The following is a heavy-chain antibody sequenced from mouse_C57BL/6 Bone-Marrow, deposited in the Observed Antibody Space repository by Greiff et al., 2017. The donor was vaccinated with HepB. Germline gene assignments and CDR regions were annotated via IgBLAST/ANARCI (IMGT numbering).Heavy chain of an antibody. CDR1: GYTFTSYW. CDR2: IYPSDSET. J-gene: IGHJ2*01. V-gene: IGHV1-61*01. Sequence: QVQLQQPGAELVRPGSSVKLSCKASGYTFTSYWMDWVKQRPGQGLEWIGNIYPSDSETHYNQKFKDKATLTVDKSSSTAYMQLSSLTSEDSAVYYCARPFITTVVATNYFDYWGQGTTLTVSS. D-gene: IGHD1-1*01. CDR3: ARPFITTVVATNYFDY.